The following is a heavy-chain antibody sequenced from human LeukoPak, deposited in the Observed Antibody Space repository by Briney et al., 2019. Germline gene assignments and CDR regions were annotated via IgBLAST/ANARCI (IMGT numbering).Heavy chain of an antibody. CDR3: ARLSGIAAAGMAP. D-gene: IGHD6-13*01. CDR1: GGSISSYY. J-gene: IGHJ5*02. V-gene: IGHV4-59*01. CDR2: IYYSGST. Sequence: SETLSLTCTVSGGSISSYYWSWIRQPPGKGLEWIGYIYYSGSTNYNPSLKSRVTISVDTSKNQFSLKLSSVTAADTAVYYCARLSGIAAAGMAPWGQGTLVTVSS.